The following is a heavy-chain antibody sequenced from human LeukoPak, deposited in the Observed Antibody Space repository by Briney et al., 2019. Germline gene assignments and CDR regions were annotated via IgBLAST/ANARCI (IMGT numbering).Heavy chain of an antibody. CDR3: AKGLRITMVQGLDY. J-gene: IGHJ4*02. CDR1: GFTFSSYA. CDR2: ISGSGGST. Sequence: PGGSLRLSCAASGFTFSSYAMSWVRQAPGKGLEWVSAISGSGGSTYYADSVKGRFTISRGNSKNTLYLQMNSLRAEDTAVYYCAKGLRITMVQGLDYWGQGTLVTVSS. V-gene: IGHV3-23*01. D-gene: IGHD3-10*01.